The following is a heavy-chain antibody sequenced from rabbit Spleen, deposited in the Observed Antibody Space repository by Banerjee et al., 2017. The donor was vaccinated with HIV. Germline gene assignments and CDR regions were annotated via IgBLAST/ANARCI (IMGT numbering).Heavy chain of an antibody. Sequence: QSLEESGGDLVKPGASLTLTCTASGFSFSSTNYMCWVRQAPGKGPEWIACIGAAITYTTYYATWAKGRFTISKTASTTVTLQMTSLTAADTATYFCVRGWSGGIDNYVDYFNLWGPGTLVTVS. D-gene: IGHD4-2*01. J-gene: IGHJ4*01. CDR2: IGAAITYTT. CDR1: GFSFSSTNY. CDR3: VRGWSGGIDNYVDYFNL. V-gene: IGHV1S40*01.